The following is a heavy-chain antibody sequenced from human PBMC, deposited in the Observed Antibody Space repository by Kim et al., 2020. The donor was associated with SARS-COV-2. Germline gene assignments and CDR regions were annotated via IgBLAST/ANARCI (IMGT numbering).Heavy chain of an antibody. D-gene: IGHD3-3*01. J-gene: IGHJ6*02. V-gene: IGHV4-34*01. Sequence: PSLKSRVTISVDTSKNQFSLKLSSVTAADTAVYYCARGPLVVNFSYGMDVWGQGTTVTVSS. CDR3: ARGPLVVNFSYGMDV.